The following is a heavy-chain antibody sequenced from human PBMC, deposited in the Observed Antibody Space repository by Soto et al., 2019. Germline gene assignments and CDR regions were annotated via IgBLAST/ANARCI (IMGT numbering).Heavy chain of an antibody. D-gene: IGHD6-19*01. CDR1: GFTFINYA. V-gene: IGHV3-23*01. CDR3: AKDYGSSPYFFDX. J-gene: IGHJ4*02. CDR2: ISGNGANT. Sequence: GGSLRLSCAASGFTFINYAMSWVRQAPGEGLEGVSAISGNGANTHYEDSVKGRFSISRDNSNNTLYIQMNSLIAEDTAVYYCAKDYGSSPYFFDXWGQGALGTVSS.